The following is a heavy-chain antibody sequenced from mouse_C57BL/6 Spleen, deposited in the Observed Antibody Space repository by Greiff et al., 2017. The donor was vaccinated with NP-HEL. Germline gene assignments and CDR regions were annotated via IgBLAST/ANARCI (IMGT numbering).Heavy chain of an antibody. J-gene: IGHJ3*01. D-gene: IGHD2-1*01. Sequence: EVQLQQSGPELVKPGASVKISCKASGYTFTDYYMNWVRQSHGKSLEWIGDINPNNGGTSYNQKFKGKATMTVDKSSSTAYMELRSLTSEDSAVYYCARLDYGNPFAYWGQGTLVTVSA. CDR1: GYTFTDYY. CDR2: INPNNGGT. CDR3: ARLDYGNPFAY. V-gene: IGHV1-26*01.